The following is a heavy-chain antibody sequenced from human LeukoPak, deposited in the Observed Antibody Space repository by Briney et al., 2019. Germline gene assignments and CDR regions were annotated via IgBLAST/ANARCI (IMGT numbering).Heavy chain of an antibody. V-gene: IGHV1-69*13. D-gene: IGHD1-7*01. J-gene: IGHJ4*02. CDR3: ARDRSIGRTKFDY. CDR1: GGTFSSYA. Sequence: SVKVSSKAPGGTFSSYAISWVRQAPGQGLEWMGGIIPIFGTANYAQKFQGRVTITADESTSTAYMELSSLRSEDTAVYYCARDRSIGRTKFDYWGQGTLVTVSS. CDR2: IIPIFGTA.